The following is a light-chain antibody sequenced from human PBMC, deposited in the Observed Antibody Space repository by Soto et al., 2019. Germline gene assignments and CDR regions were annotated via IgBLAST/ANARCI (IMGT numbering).Light chain of an antibody. CDR2: ATS. J-gene: IGKJ2*01. V-gene: IGKV3-20*01. CDR1: QSVDSTY. Sequence: EVVMPQSPATLSLSPGEGVTLSCRASQSVDSTYLAWYQQTPDQSPRLLIYATSTRAAGIPDRFSGSVSGKDFTLTISRLETDEVAGYYCQQYDTSPPPYTFGQGTKVDI. CDR3: QQYDTSPPPYT.